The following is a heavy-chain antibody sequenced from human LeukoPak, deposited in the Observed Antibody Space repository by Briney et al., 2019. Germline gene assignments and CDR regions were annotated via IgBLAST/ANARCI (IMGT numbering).Heavy chain of an antibody. CDR1: GFTFDDYA. D-gene: IGHD2-2*01. CDR3: AKAVSYDCSSTSCYFDY. V-gene: IGHV3-9*03. Sequence: GRSLRLSCAASGFTFDDYAMHWVRQAPGKGLEWVSGISWNSGSIGYADSVKGRFTISRDNAKNSLYLQMNSLRAEDMALYYCAKAVSYDCSSTSCYFDYWGQGTLDTVSS. CDR2: ISWNSGSI. J-gene: IGHJ4*02.